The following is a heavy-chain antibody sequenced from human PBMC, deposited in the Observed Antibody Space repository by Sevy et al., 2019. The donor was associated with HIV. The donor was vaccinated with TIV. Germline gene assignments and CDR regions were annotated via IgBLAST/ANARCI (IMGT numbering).Heavy chain of an antibody. D-gene: IGHD2-15*01. V-gene: IGHV3-48*02. CDR1: GFTFSSYS. Sequence: GGSLRLSCAASGFTFSSYSMNWVRQAPGKGLEWVSYISSSSSTIYYADSVKGRFTISRANAKNSLYLQMNSLRDEDTAVYYCARGLGYCSGGSCYDFDYWGQGTLVTVSS. J-gene: IGHJ4*02. CDR3: ARGLGYCSGGSCYDFDY. CDR2: ISSSSSTI.